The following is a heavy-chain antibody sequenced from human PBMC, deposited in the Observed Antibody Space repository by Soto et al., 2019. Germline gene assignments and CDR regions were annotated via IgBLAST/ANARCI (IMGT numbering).Heavy chain of an antibody. CDR1: CYTFTSDG. V-gene: IGHV1-18*01. Sequence: ASVKVSCKASCYTFTSDGISWVRQAPGQGLEWMGWISAYNGNTNYAQKLQGRVTMTTDTSTSTVYMELRSLRSDDTAVYYCARDLDSSSPDGWFDPWGQGTLVTVSS. CDR3: ARDLDSSSPDGWFDP. CDR2: ISAYNGNT. D-gene: IGHD6-6*01. J-gene: IGHJ5*02.